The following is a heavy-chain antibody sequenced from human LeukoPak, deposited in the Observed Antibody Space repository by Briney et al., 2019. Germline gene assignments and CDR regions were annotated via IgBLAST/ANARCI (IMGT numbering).Heavy chain of an antibody. CDR1: GFTFSSYW. V-gene: IGHV3-23*01. CDR2: ISGSGGST. CDR3: ARDTGYCSGGSCLIFDY. D-gene: IGHD2-15*01. J-gene: IGHJ4*02. Sequence: GGSLRLSCAASGFTFSSYWMSWVRQAPGKGLEWVSAISGSGGSTYYADSVKGRFTISRDNSRNTLYLQMNSLRAEGTAVYYCARDTGYCSGGSCLIFDYWGQGTLVTVSS.